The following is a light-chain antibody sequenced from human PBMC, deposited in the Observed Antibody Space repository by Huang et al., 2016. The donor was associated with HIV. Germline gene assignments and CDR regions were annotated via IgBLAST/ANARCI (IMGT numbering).Light chain of an antibody. CDR3: QQQWT. Sequence: DIQVTQSPSTLSAFVGDRVNITCRTSQKISTWLAWYQQRPGKAPNLLISKASKLESGVPSRFSGDGSGTEFTLTINGLQPDDLGTYYCQQQWTFGQGTKVEI. CDR1: QKISTW. J-gene: IGKJ1*01. V-gene: IGKV1-5*03. CDR2: KAS.